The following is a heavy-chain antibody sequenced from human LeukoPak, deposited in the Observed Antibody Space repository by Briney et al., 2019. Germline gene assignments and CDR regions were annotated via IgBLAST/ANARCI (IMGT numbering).Heavy chain of an antibody. D-gene: IGHD1-26*01. CDR1: GGSFGGYY. CDR3: ARGGWAPVYYYYGMDV. V-gene: IGHV4-34*01. CDR2: INHSGNT. J-gene: IGHJ6*02. Sequence: PSETLSLTCAVYGGSFGGYYWSWIRQPPGKGLEWIGEINHSGNTNYNPSLKSRVTISVDTSKNQFSLKLSSVTAADTAVYYCARGGWAPVYYYYGMDVWGQGTTVTVSS.